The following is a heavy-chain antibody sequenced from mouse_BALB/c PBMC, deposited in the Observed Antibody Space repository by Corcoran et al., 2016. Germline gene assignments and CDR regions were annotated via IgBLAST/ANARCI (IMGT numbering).Heavy chain of an antibody. D-gene: IGHD1-1*01. CDR3: AREGLTSVVARFDY. CDR1: GYTFTDYY. J-gene: IGHJ2*01. CDR2: VNPYNGGT. V-gene: IGHV1-19*01. Sequence: EVQLQQSGPELVKPGASVKMSCKASGYTFTDYYMDWVKQSHGESLEWIGRVNPYNGGTSYNQKFKGKATLTVDKSSTTAYMELNSLTSEDSAVYDCAREGLTSVVARFDYWGQGTTLTVSS.